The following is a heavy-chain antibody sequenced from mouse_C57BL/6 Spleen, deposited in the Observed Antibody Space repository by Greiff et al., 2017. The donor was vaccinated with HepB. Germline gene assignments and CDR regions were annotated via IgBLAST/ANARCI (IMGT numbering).Heavy chain of an antibody. Sequence: VKLQQPGAELVKPGASVKMSCKASGYTFTSYWITWVKQRPGQGLEWIGDIYPGSGSTNYNDKFKSRATMTVDPSSSTAYMQLSSLTSEDSAVYYCAIPYYGSSYDAYWGQGTLVTVSA. CDR1: GYTFTSYW. V-gene: IGHV1-55*01. CDR3: AIPYYGSSYDAY. CDR2: IYPGSGST. J-gene: IGHJ3*01. D-gene: IGHD1-1*01.